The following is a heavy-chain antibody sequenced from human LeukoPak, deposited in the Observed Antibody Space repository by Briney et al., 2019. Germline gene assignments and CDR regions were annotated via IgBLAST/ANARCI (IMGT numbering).Heavy chain of an antibody. Sequence: GGSLRLSCAASGFTFSSYDMTWVRQAPGKGLEWVSGISGSGGATYYADSVKGRFTISRDDPHNTLYLQMNSLRAEDTAVYFCARGGVDYYGSGTYYLMYYFDYWGQGALVTVSS. V-gene: IGHV3-23*01. CDR3: ARGGVDYYGSGTYYLMYYFDY. J-gene: IGHJ4*02. CDR1: GFTFSSYD. CDR2: ISGSGGAT. D-gene: IGHD3-10*01.